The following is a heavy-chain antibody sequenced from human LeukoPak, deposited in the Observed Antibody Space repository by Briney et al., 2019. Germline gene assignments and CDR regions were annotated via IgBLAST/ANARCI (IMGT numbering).Heavy chain of an antibody. J-gene: IGHJ6*03. D-gene: IGHD3-22*01. CDR1: GGTFSSYA. CDR3: ARGWSRYYDSSGYPDPYYYYMDV. Sequence: SVKVSCKASGGTFSSYAISWVRQAPGQGLEWMGGIIPIFGTANYAQKFQGRVTITTDESTSTAYMELSSLRSEDTAVYYCARGWSRYYDSSGYPDPYYYYMDVWGKGATVTVSS. CDR2: IIPIFGTA. V-gene: IGHV1-69*05.